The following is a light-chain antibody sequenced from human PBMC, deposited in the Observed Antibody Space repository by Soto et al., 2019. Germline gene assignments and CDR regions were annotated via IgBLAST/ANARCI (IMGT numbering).Light chain of an antibody. J-gene: IGLJ1*01. CDR1: SSDVGGYNY. CDR3: CSYAGSYV. V-gene: IGLV2-11*01. CDR2: DVS. Sequence: QSVLTQPRSVPGSPGQSVTISCTGTSSDVGGYNYVSWYQQHPGKAPKLMIYDVSKRPSGVPDCFSGSKSGNTASLTISGLQAEDEADYYCCSYAGSYVFGTGTKVTVL.